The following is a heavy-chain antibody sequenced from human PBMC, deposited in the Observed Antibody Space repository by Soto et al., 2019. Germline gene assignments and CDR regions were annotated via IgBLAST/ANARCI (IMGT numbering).Heavy chain of an antibody. Sequence: PSETLSLTCAVYGGSFSGYYWSWIRQPPGKGLEWIGEINHSGSTNYNPSLKSRVTISVDTSKNQFSLKLSSVTAADTAVYYCARGFSSPFIAARKGYYYMDVWGKGTTVTVSS. J-gene: IGHJ6*03. CDR3: ARGFSSPFIAARKGYYYMDV. D-gene: IGHD6-6*01. CDR2: INHSGST. V-gene: IGHV4-34*01. CDR1: GGSFSGYY.